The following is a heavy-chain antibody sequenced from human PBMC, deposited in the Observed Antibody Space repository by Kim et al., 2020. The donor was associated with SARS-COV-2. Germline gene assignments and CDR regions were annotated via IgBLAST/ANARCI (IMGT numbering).Heavy chain of an antibody. CDR1: GFTFRTYA. Sequence: GGSLRLSCAASGFTFRTYAFYGVRQAPGKGLEWVAVTSEDGSKKYYVESVKGRFTISRDNSKTTLYLQRNSLRAEDTAGVYCARVGCSGASCYSTWGYF. CDR2: TSEDGSKK. D-gene: IGHD2-15*01. J-gene: IGHJ4*03. CDR3: ARVGCSGASCYSTWGYF. V-gene: IGHV3-30*04.